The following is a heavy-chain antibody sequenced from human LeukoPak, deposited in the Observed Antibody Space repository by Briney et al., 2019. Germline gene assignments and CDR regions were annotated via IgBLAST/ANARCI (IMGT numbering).Heavy chain of an antibody. D-gene: IGHD3-22*01. CDR1: GFTFSSYS. V-gene: IGHV3-21*01. Sequence: GGSLRLSCAASGFTFSSYSMNWVRQAPGKGLEWVSSISSSSYIYYADSVKGRFTTSRDNAKNSLYLQMNSLRAEDTAVYYCAREGDYDRTPDVWGQGTTVTVSS. CDR2: ISSSSYI. J-gene: IGHJ6*02. CDR3: AREGDYDRTPDV.